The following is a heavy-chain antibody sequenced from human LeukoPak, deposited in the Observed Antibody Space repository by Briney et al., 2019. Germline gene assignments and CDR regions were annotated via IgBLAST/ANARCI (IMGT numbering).Heavy chain of an antibody. V-gene: IGHV3-23*01. CDR1: GFTFSSYA. D-gene: IGHD4-17*01. CDR2: ISGSGGST. Sequence: GGSLRLSCAASGFTFSSYAMSWVRQAPGKGLEWVSAISGSGGSTYYADSVKGRFTISRDNSKNTPYLQMNSLRAEDTAVYYCAKDEDDYGDYGYFDYWGQGTLVTVSS. CDR3: AKDEDDYGDYGYFDY. J-gene: IGHJ4*02.